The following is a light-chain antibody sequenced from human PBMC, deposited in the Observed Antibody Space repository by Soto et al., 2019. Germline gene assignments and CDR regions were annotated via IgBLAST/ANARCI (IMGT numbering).Light chain of an antibody. V-gene: IGLV2-14*01. CDR1: RSDVGAYNY. Sequence: QSALTQPASVSGSPGQSIAISCTGTRSDVGAYNYVSWYQQHPGKAPKLMISEVTNRPSGVSDRFSGSKSGNTASLTISGLQDEDEADYYCSSFTSRGTFVFGT. J-gene: IGLJ1*01. CDR2: EVT. CDR3: SSFTSRGTFV.